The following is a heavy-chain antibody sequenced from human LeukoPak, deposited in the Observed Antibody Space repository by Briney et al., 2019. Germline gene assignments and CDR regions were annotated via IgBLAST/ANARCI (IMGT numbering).Heavy chain of an antibody. CDR3: ARSGYYDSSGYLIDY. CDR1: GYTFTGHF. CDR2: INPDTGVT. Sequence: ASVKVSCKASGYTFTGHFIFWVRQSPGQRLELMAWINPDTGVTNYAQKFQGRVTVASDTSISTAYLDISRLTSDDTALYYCARSGYYDSSGYLIDYWGQGTLVTVSS. J-gene: IGHJ4*02. D-gene: IGHD3-22*01. V-gene: IGHV1-2*02.